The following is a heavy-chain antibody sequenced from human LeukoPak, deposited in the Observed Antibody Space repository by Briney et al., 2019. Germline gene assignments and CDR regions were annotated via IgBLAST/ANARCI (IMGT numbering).Heavy chain of an antibody. Sequence: SETLSLTCTVSGGSISSYYWGWIRQPPGKGLGWIGYIYYSGSTNYNPSLKSRVTISVDTSKNQFSLKLSSVTAADTAVYYCARGTYYDFWSGYYTPNWFDPWGQGTLVTVSS. CDR2: IYYSGST. J-gene: IGHJ5*02. CDR1: GGSISSYY. V-gene: IGHV4-59*08. D-gene: IGHD3-3*01. CDR3: ARGTYYDFWSGYYTPNWFDP.